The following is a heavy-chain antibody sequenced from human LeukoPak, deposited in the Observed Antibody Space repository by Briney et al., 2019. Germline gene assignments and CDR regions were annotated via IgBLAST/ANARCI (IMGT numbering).Heavy chain of an antibody. D-gene: IGHD3-10*01. V-gene: IGHV5-51*01. CDR1: GYSFTSYW. CDR2: IYPDDSDT. Sequence: LGESLKISCKGSGYSFTSYWIGWVRQMPGKGLEWMGIIYPDDSDTRYSPSFQALVTISADKSIATAYLQWSSLKASDTTMYYCVRNHYGSASYLGYWGQGTQVTVSS. J-gene: IGHJ4*02. CDR3: VRNHYGSASYLGY.